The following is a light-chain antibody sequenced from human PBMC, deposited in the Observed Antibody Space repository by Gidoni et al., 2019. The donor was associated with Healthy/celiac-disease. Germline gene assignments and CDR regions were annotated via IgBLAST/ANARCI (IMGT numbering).Light chain of an antibody. CDR3: QQYGSSPPYT. Sequence: ESVLKQSQGTLSVSPGDIATLARRASQGVSSSYLAWYQQKPGQAPRLLISGASSRATCIPDRFSGSGSGTDFTLTISSLEPEYFAVYYCQQYGSSPPYTFGQGTKLEIK. V-gene: IGKV3-20*01. J-gene: IGKJ2*01. CDR1: QGVSSSY. CDR2: GAS.